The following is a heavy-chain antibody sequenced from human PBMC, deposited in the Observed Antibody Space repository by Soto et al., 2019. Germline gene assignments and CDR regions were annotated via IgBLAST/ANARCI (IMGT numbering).Heavy chain of an antibody. CDR1: GFTSSDYY. V-gene: IGHV3-11*01. J-gene: IGHJ4*02. CDR3: GLSLGMGGDGYN. Sequence: QVQLVEAGGDLVKPGGSLRLSCAASGFTSSDYYMSWIRQAPGKGLEWVSYISSSGRTIYYADSVKGRFTISRDNAKMSLYLQISRLRAEDTAVLCSGLSLGMGGDGYNWCEGTLVSVSA. D-gene: IGHD3-16*01. CDR2: ISSSGRTI.